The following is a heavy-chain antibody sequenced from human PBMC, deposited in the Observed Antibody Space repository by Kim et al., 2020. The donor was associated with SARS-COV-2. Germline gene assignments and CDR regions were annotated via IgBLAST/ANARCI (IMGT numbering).Heavy chain of an antibody. V-gene: IGHV5-51*01. CDR1: GYSFTSYW. CDR2: IYPGDSDT. CDR3: ARREAMNWFDP. Sequence: GESLKISCKGSGYSFTSYWIGWVRLLPGRGLEWMGIIYPGDSDTRYSPSFQGQVTISADKSINTAYLQWSSLKASDTAIYFCARREAMNWFDPWGQGTLVTVSS. J-gene: IGHJ5*02.